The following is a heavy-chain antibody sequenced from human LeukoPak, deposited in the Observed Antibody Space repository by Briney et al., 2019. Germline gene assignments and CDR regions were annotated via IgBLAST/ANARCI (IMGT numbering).Heavy chain of an antibody. Sequence: GGSLRLSCAASGFTFSCYAMSWVRQAPGKGLEWVSAISGSGGNTFYADSVKGRFTISRDNSKNKLYLKMNSLRAEDTAVYNCAKGANYYYDSSGYLDYWGQGTLVTVSS. D-gene: IGHD3-22*01. CDR2: ISGSGGNT. CDR3: AKGANYYYDSSGYLDY. J-gene: IGHJ4*02. V-gene: IGHV3-23*01. CDR1: GFTFSCYA.